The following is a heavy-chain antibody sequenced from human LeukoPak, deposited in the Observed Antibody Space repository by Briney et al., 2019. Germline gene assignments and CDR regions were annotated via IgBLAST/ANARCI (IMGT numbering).Heavy chain of an antibody. CDR2: ISGSGATI. CDR3: AKDLRLDSSGWYGWFDP. V-gene: IGHV3-23*01. Sequence: GGSLRLSCAASGFTFSDYAMSWVRQAPGKGLEWVSSISGSGATIYFADSVRGRFAISRDNSKNTLYLQMNSLRAEDTAVYYCAKDLRLDSSGWYGWFDPWGQGTLVTVSS. D-gene: IGHD6-19*01. CDR1: GFTFSDYA. J-gene: IGHJ5*02.